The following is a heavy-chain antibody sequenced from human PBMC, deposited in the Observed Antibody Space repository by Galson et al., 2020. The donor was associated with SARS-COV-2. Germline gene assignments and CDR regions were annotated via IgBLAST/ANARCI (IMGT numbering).Heavy chain of an antibody. Sequence: SETLSLTCAVYGGSFSGYSWTWIRQPPGKGLEWIGEINIGGNTNYSPSLRSRVTVSVDTSKNQFSLNLRSVTAADTALYYCARGHRGVVPSPVLGLGPYYSYYYMDVCDKGTTVTVSS. J-gene: IGHJ6*03. D-gene: IGHD3-10*01. CDR2: INIGGNT. CDR3: ARGHRGVVPSPVLGLGPYYSYYYMDV. CDR1: GGSFSGYS. V-gene: IGHV4-34*01.